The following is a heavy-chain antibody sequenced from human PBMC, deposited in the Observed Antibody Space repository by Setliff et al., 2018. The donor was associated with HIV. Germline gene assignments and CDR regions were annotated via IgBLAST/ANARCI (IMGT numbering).Heavy chain of an antibody. CDR3: ARDSGDDYSDYYYYGMDV. J-gene: IGHJ6*02. V-gene: IGHV1-3*01. D-gene: IGHD4-4*01. Sequence: ASVKVSCKASGYTFTNYAMHWVRRAPGQRLEWMRWINAGNGDTKYSQKFQGRVTFTWDTSASTAYMVLSSLRSEDTAPYYCARDSGDDYSDYYYYGMDVWGQGTTVTVSS. CDR1: GYTFTNYA. CDR2: INAGNGDT.